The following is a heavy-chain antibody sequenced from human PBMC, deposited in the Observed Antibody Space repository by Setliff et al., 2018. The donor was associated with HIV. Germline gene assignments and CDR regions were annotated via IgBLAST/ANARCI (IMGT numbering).Heavy chain of an antibody. CDR2: IYYSGST. V-gene: IGHV4-39*01. Sequence: KPSETLSLTCTVSGGSISSSSYYWGWIRQPPGKGLEWTGNIYYSGSTYYNPSLQSRVTIFVDIYRKQLSLNLKSVTTADTAVYYCARHLTYDTTDSLSGYGLDVWGQGTTVTVSS. CDR3: ARHLTYDTTDSLSGYGLDV. CDR1: GGSISSSSYY. D-gene: IGHD3-22*01. J-gene: IGHJ6*02.